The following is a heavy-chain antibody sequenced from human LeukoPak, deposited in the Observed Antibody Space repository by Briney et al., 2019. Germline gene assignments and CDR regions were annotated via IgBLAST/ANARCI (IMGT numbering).Heavy chain of an antibody. D-gene: IGHD6-19*01. CDR1: GFTFSSYS. CDR2: ITRSNYI. Sequence: GGSLRLSCAASGFTFSSYSMNWVRQAPGKGLEWVSSITRSNYIYYADSVKGRFTISRDNAKNSLYLQMNSLRAEDTAVYYCARDGGSAWFLDYWGQGTLVTVSS. J-gene: IGHJ4*02. V-gene: IGHV3-21*06. CDR3: ARDGGSAWFLDY.